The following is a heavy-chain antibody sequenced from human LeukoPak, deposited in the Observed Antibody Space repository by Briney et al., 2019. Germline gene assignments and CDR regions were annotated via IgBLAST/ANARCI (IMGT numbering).Heavy chain of an antibody. V-gene: IGHV3-23*01. CDR1: GITFRNFA. CDR2: ISGSGGST. Sequence: GGSLRLSCAASGITFRNFAMSWVRQAPGKGLEWVSAISGSGGSTYYADSVKGRFTISRDNSKNTLYLQMNSLRAEDTAVYYCAKAFGIAVDPIGYWGQGTLVTVSS. D-gene: IGHD6-19*01. J-gene: IGHJ4*02. CDR3: AKAFGIAVDPIGY.